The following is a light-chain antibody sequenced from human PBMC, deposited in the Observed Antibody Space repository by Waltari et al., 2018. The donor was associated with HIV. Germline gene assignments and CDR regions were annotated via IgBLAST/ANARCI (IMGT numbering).Light chain of an antibody. CDR2: DRN. CDR3: CSYAGSYTLI. Sequence: QSALTQPRSVSGSPGQSVTISCTGTSSDDGRSKYVSWYQQHPGKVPKLLIYDRNDRPSGVPARFSGSKSGTTASLTISGLQAEDEAFYYCCSYAGSYTLIFGGGTKLTVL. J-gene: IGLJ2*01. CDR1: SSDDGRSKY. V-gene: IGLV2-11*01.